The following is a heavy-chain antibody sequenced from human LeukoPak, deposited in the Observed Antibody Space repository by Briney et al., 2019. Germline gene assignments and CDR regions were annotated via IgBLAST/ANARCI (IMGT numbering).Heavy chain of an antibody. CDR2: IRDSGEA. CDR3: ARDRAANQDWVEFDP. CDR1: GFRVSGYY. Sequence: GGSLRLSCAVSGFRVSGYYMSWVRQAPGKGLEWVGLIRDSGEAFYADFARGRFAISRDESENTLYLQMNSLRVEDTAVYFCARDRAANQDWVEFDPWGQGTPVIVSS. J-gene: IGHJ5*02. V-gene: IGHV3-66*03. D-gene: IGHD3/OR15-3a*01.